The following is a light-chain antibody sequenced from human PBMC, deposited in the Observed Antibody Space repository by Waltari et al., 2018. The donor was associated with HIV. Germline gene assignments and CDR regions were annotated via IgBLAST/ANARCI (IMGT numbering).Light chain of an antibody. CDR1: NSNSGSNF. Sequence: QSVPTQPPSASATPGQRVAISCSGSNSNSGSNFVYWYQQLPGTAPTLLIYKDNQRPSGVPERFSASKSGSSSSLAISGLRSEDEAEYYCATWDDILSGYLFGTGTKVTVL. CDR3: ATWDDILSGYL. V-gene: IGLV1-47*01. CDR2: KDN. J-gene: IGLJ1*01.